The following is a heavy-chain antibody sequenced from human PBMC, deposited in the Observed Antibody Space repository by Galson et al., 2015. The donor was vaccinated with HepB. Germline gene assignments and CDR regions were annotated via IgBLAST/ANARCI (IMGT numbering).Heavy chain of an antibody. Sequence: SVKVSCKASGYTFTSYDINWVRQATGQGLEWMGWVNPYSGNTGYAQKFQGRVTMTRNTSISTAYMELSSLRSDDTAVYYCARGGVGGFFAWLLPSAGMDICGQVTPVTASS. CDR1: GYTFTSYD. CDR3: ARGGVGGFFAWLLPSAGMDI. V-gene: IGHV1-8*02. D-gene: IGHD3-3*01. J-gene: IGHJ6*02. CDR2: VNPYSGNT.